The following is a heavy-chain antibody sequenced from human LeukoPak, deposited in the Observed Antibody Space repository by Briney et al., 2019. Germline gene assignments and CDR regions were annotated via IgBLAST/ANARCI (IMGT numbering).Heavy chain of an antibody. J-gene: IGHJ5*02. CDR1: GYTFTGYY. Sequence: ASVKVSCKASGYTFTGYYMHWVRQAPGQGLEWMGWINPNSGGTNYAQKFQGRVTMTRDTSISTAYMELSRLRSDDTAVYYWARELNIVVVVAATTSSWFDPWGQGTLVTVSS. V-gene: IGHV1-2*02. D-gene: IGHD2-15*01. CDR2: INPNSGGT. CDR3: ARELNIVVVVAATTSSWFDP.